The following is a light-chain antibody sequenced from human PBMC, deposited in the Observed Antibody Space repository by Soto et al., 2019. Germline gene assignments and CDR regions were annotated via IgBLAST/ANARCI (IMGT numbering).Light chain of an antibody. Sequence: DVVMTQSPLSLPVTLGQPASISCRSNQSLVHSDGIAYFSWFQQRPGRSPRRLIYKVSNRDAGVPATFSGSGSGTDLALKISRVEAEDVGVYYCMQGTHWPITFGQGTRLEIK. CDR2: KVS. J-gene: IGKJ5*01. CDR1: QSLVHSDGIAY. V-gene: IGKV2-30*02. CDR3: MQGTHWPIT.